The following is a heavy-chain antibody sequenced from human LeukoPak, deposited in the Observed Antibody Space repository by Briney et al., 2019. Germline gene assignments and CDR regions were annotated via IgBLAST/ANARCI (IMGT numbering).Heavy chain of an antibody. Sequence: GGSLRLSCAASGFTFSSYGMHWVRQAPGKGLEWVAFIRYDGSNKYYADSVKGRFTISRDNSKNTLYLQMNSLRAEDTAVYYCANLFITMVRGGTGTYWGQGTLVTVSS. CDR2: IRYDGSNK. CDR3: ANLFITMVRGGTGTY. CDR1: GFTFSSYG. V-gene: IGHV3-30*02. J-gene: IGHJ4*02. D-gene: IGHD3-10*01.